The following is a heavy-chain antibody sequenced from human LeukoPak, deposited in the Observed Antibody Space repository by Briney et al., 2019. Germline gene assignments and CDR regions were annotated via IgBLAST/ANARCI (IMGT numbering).Heavy chain of an antibody. J-gene: IGHJ3*02. V-gene: IGHV3-49*04. CDR3: TRGYCSGGSCFRAFDI. D-gene: IGHD2-15*01. Sequence: GGSLRLSCTTSGFTFGDYAMSWVRQAPGKGLEWVGFIRSKAYGGTTEYAASVKGRFTISRDDFKSIAYLEMNSLKTEDTAEYSCTRGYCSGGSCFRAFDIWGQGTMVTVSS. CDR2: IRSKAYGGTT. CDR1: GFTFGDYA.